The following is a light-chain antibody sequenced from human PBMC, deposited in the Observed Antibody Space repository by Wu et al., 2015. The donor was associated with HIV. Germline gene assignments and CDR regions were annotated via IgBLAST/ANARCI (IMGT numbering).Light chain of an antibody. Sequence: AIQLTQSPSSLSASVRDRVTITCRASQDISFHLAWYQHQPGKPPKVLIYDASTLKNGVPSRFSGSGSGTDFTLTINNMQPEDFANYYCQQYDSYPLTFGGGTMVEIK. CDR1: QDISFH. J-gene: IGKJ4*01. V-gene: IGKV1-13*02. CDR2: DAS. CDR3: QQYDSYPLT.